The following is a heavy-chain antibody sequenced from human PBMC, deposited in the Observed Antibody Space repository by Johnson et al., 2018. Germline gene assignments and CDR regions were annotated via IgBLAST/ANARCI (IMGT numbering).Heavy chain of an antibody. Sequence: QVQLVESGGGLVNPGESLRLSCAASGFTFRDYYMNWVRQAPGKGLEWLSYSGRSGSVVGYADSVKGRFTISRDDGKNSMYLQMNSLRVDDTAVYYWVGGDVEKATIRYGRDVWGKGTTVTVSS. J-gene: IGHJ6*04. V-gene: IGHV3-11*01. CDR1: GFTFRDYY. CDR3: VGGDVEKATIRYGRDV. CDR2: SGRSGSVV. D-gene: IGHD5-24*01.